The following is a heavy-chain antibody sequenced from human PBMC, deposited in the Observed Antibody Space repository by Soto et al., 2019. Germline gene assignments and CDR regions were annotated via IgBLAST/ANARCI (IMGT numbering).Heavy chain of an antibody. Sequence: PSETLSLTCTFSGFSISSYYLSLIRQPPGKGLEWIGYIYYSGSTNYNPSLKSRVTISVDTSKNQFSLKLSSVTAADTAVYYCARQMRGATISIYYYGMDVWGQGTTVTVSS. CDR3: ARQMRGATISIYYYGMDV. V-gene: IGHV4-59*01. D-gene: IGHD5-12*01. CDR2: IYYSGST. CDR1: GFSISSYY. J-gene: IGHJ6*02.